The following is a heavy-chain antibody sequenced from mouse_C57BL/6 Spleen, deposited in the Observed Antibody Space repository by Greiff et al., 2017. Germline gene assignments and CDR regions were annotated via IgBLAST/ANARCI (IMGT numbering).Heavy chain of an antibody. CDR2: ISDGGSYT. CDR3: ARDWDRGTWFAY. V-gene: IGHV5-4*01. CDR1: GFTFSSYA. D-gene: IGHD3-3*01. Sequence: EVHLVESGGGLVKPGGSLKLSCAASGFTFSSYAMSWVRQTPEKRLEWVATISDGGSYTYYPDNVKGRFTISRDNAKNNLYLQMSHLKSEDTAMYYCARDWDRGTWFAYWGQGTLVTVSA. J-gene: IGHJ3*01.